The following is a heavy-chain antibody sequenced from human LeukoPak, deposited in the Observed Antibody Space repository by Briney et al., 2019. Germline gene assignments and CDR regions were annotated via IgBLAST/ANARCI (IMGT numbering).Heavy chain of an antibody. Sequence: GASVKVSFKASGYTFTGNHMHWVRHAPGQGLEWMGWINPNTGDTNYAQKFQGRVTMTRDTSISAAYMELSWLRSDDTAVYYCTRDPEMTTIFFEYWGQGTLVTVSS. D-gene: IGHD5-24*01. CDR1: GYTFTGNH. CDR2: INPNTGDT. J-gene: IGHJ4*02. V-gene: IGHV1-2*02. CDR3: TRDPEMTTIFFEY.